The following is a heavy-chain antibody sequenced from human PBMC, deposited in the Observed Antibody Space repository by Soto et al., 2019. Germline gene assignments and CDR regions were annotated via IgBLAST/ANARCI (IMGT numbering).Heavy chain of an antibody. V-gene: IGHV3-23*01. CDR2: SSGSGGSK. CDR1: GFTFSSYP. Sequence: EVQLLESGGGLLQPGGSLRLSCAASGFTFSSYPMSWVRQAPGKGLEWVSASSGSGGSKYYADSVKGRCTISRHNSENRLYLQMNSLRAEDTGVYYCAKDRCSGGGCYWFSSRDWFDTWGQGPLVTVSS. CDR3: AKDRCSGGGCYWFSSRDWFDT. J-gene: IGHJ5*02. D-gene: IGHD2-15*01.